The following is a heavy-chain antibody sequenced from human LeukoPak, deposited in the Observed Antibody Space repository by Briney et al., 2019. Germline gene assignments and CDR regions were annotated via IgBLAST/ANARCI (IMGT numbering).Heavy chain of an antibody. D-gene: IGHD3-22*01. CDR1: GFTVSNNY. CDR3: ARVPRGYDSP. Sequence: PGGSLRLSCAASGFTVSNNYMSWVRQAPGKGLEWVSVIYSGGSTYYAGSVKGRFTISRDNSKNTLYLQMNSLRAEDTAVYYCARVPRGYDSPWGQGTLVTVSS. V-gene: IGHV3-53*01. CDR2: IYSGGST. J-gene: IGHJ5*02.